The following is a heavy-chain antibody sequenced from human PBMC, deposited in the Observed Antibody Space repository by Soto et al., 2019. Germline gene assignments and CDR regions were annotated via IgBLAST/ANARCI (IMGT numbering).Heavy chain of an antibody. D-gene: IGHD2-2*01. V-gene: IGHV3-30-3*01. CDR3: ARDSILSETMPPPPLDY. J-gene: IGHJ4*02. CDR2: MSYDGSNE. CDR1: GFTFSSNA. Sequence: QVQLVESGGGVVQPGRSLRLSCAASGFTFSSNAKHWVRQAPGKGLEWVAVMSYDGSNEYYADSVKGRFTISRDNSKNTLYLQMNSLRAEDTAVYYCARDSILSETMPPPPLDYWGKGTLVTVSS.